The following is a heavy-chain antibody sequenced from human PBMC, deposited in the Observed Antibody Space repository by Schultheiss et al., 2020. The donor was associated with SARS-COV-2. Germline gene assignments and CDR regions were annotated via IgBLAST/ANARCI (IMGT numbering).Heavy chain of an antibody. J-gene: IGHJ6*02. CDR1: GFTFSSYW. Sequence: GESLKISCAASGFTFSSYWMHWVRQAPGKGLVWVSRINSDGSITSYADSVKGRFTISRDNPKNTLYLQMNSLRAEDTAVYYCARAGQLGYGMDVWGQGTTVTGSS. CDR2: INSDGSIT. CDR3: ARAGQLGYGMDV. D-gene: IGHD5-24*01. V-gene: IGHV3-74*01.